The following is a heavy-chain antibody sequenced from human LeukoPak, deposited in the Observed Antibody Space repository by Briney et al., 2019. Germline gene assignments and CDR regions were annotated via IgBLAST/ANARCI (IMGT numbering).Heavy chain of an antibody. J-gene: IGHJ4*02. Sequence: SETLSLTCSVYSGSFSGYYWSWIRQPPGKGLEWIGEINHSVGTNYNPSLKSRVTMSLDTSKNQFSLKLSSVTAADTAVYFCARGFTLTYYDSGAYYFDYWGRGTLVTVSS. CDR1: SGSFSGYY. D-gene: IGHD3-22*01. CDR2: INHSVGT. CDR3: ARGFTLTYYDSGAYYFDY. V-gene: IGHV4-34*01.